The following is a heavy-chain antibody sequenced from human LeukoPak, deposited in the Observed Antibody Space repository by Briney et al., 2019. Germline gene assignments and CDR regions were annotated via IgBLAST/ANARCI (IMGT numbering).Heavy chain of an antibody. J-gene: IGHJ4*02. V-gene: IGHV4-39*01. CDR2: IYYSGSS. CDR3: ARSNWGYYYFDY. D-gene: IGHD7-27*01. Sequence: PSETLSLTCTVSGGSTRSSDYYWGWIRQPPGKELEWIGSIYYSGSSYHNLSLKSRVTISVDTSKNQFSLKLSSVTAADTAVYYCARSNWGYYYFDYWGQGTLVTVSS. CDR1: GGSTRSSDYY.